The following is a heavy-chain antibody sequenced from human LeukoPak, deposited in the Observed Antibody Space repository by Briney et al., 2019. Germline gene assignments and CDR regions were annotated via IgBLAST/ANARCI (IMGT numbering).Heavy chain of an antibody. D-gene: IGHD6-6*01. J-gene: IGHJ4*02. CDR3: AKEPRASSGY. V-gene: IGHV3-30*18. Sequence: GGSLRLSCAASGFTVSSYGMHWVRQAPGKGLEWEAVISYDGSNKYYADSVKGRFTISRDNSKNTLYLQMNSLRVEDTALYYCAKEPRASSGYWVQGTLVIVSS. CDR1: GFTVSSYG. CDR2: ISYDGSNK.